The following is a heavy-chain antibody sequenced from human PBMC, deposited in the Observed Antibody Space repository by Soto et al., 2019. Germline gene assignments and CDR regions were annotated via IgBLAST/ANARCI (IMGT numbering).Heavy chain of an antibody. D-gene: IGHD6-13*01. CDR2: IYYSGST. CDR3: ARRKRGEQQPLFDY. CDR1: GGSISSSSYY. J-gene: IGHJ4*02. Sequence: SETLSLTCTVSGGSISSSSYYWGWIRQPPGKGLEWFGSIYYSGSTYYNLSLKSRVTISVDTSKNQFSLKLSSVTAADTAVYYCARRKRGEQQPLFDYWGQGTLVTVSS. V-gene: IGHV4-39*01.